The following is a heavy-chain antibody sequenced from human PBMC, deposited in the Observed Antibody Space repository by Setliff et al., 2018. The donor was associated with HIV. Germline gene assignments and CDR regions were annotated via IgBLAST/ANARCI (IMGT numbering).Heavy chain of an antibody. CDR2: IKKDGSEI. J-gene: IGHJ5*02. V-gene: IGHV3-7*01. Sequence: GGSLRLSCAASGFTFSNYWMDWVRQVPGKGLEWVVTIKKDGSEIYYVDSVKGRFTISRDNARTSVYLEMRSLRVEDTAVYFCAASADGDCATTSCTNWFDPWGQGTLVTVSS. CDR1: GFTFSNYW. CDR3: AASADGDCATTSCTNWFDP. D-gene: IGHD2-21*01.